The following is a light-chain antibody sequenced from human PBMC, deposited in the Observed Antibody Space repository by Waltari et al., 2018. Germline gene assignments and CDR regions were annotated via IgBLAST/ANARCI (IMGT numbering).Light chain of an antibody. CDR2: NVS. J-gene: IGLJ3*02. Sequence: QSALTQPRSVSGSPGQSVTISCTGTSSDVGGYNYVSWYQQHPGKAPKLIIDNVSKGPSGVPDLFSGSKSGNTASLTISGLQAEDEADYYCCSYAGSYTWVFGGGTKLTVL. CDR1: SSDVGGYNY. V-gene: IGLV2-11*01. CDR3: CSYAGSYTWV.